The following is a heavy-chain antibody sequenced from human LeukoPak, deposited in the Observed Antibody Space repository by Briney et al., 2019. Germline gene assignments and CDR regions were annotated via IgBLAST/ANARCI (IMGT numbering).Heavy chain of an antibody. Sequence: PGGTLSLFCAASVFTFDGDAMLGGRRAPGKGREGGSGISWNSGHTVYADSVKGRFTISRDNAKNSLYLQMNSLRADDTALYFCAKDIGSGSGSWLNLFDPWGQGTLVTVSS. CDR1: VFTFDGDA. CDR2: ISWNSGHT. CDR3: AKDIGSGSGSWLNLFDP. D-gene: IGHD6-13*01. J-gene: IGHJ5*02. V-gene: IGHV3-9*01.